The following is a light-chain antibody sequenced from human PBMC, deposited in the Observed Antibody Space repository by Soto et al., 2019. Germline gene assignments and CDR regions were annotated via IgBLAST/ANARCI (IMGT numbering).Light chain of an antibody. CDR2: KAS. CDR3: QHYNSYSEA. Sequence: QSPSTLSGSVGDRVTITCRASQTISSWLAWYQQKPGKAPKLLIYKASTLKSGAPSRFSGSGSGTEFTLTISSLQPDDFATYYCQHYNSYSEALGQGTKVDIK. J-gene: IGKJ1*01. V-gene: IGKV1-5*03. CDR1: QTISSW.